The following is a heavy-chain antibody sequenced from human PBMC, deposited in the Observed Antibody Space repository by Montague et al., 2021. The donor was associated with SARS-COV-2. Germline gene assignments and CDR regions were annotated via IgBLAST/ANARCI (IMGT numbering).Heavy chain of an antibody. Sequence: SETLSLTCIVSGCSISSGYYWGWVRQTPGKGLEWLGFIEYSGSTYYNPSLKTRVTMSLDTSKNQFSLKLTSATAADTALYYCARDITLGMDVWGRGTTVTVSS. CDR1: GCSISSGYY. V-gene: IGHV4-38-2*02. J-gene: IGHJ6*02. CDR3: ARDITLGMDV. CDR2: IEYSGST.